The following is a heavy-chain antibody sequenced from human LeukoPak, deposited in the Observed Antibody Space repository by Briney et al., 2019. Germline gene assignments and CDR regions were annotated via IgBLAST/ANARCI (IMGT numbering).Heavy chain of an antibody. CDR2: INPSGGST. Sequence: SVKVSCKASGYTLINYYMHWVRQAPGQGIEWMGIINPSGGSTSYAPKFQGRVTMTRDTSTSTVYMELSSLKFEDTAVYYCARGSRYDIAYWGQGTLVTVSS. J-gene: IGHJ4*02. CDR3: ARGSRYDIAY. CDR1: GYTLINYY. V-gene: IGHV1-46*01. D-gene: IGHD3-22*01.